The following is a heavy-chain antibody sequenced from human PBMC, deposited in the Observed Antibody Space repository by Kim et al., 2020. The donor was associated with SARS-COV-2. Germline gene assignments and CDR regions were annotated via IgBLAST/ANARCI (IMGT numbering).Heavy chain of an antibody. V-gene: IGHV3-30*02. D-gene: IGHD3-10*01. J-gene: IGHJ6*02. CDR3: AKEITMAQDYYGMDV. Sequence: AAVKGRFTTSSDNYKNTLYLQMNSLRAEDTAVYYCAKEITMAQDYYGMDVWGQGTTVTVSS.